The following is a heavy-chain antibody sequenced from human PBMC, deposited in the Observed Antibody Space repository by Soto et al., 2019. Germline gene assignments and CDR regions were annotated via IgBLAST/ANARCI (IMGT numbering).Heavy chain of an antibody. D-gene: IGHD1-20*01. J-gene: IGHJ6*02. CDR1: GGSISSFS. Sequence: SETLSLTCTVSGGSISSFSWSWIRQAAGKGLEWIGLIHTSGSTNYNPSLRGRVAMSVDTSKNQFSLNLNSVTAADTAVYFCARGPNWNYYYYGVDVWGQGTTVTVSS. V-gene: IGHV4-4*07. CDR3: ARGPNWNYYYYGVDV. CDR2: IHTSGST.